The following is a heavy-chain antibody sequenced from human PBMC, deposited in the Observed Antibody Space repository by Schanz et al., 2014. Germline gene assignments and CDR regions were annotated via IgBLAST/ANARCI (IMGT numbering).Heavy chain of an antibody. V-gene: IGHV4-34*01. CDR3: VRVKGEHSGHDYIVY. Sequence: QVQLQQWGAGLLKASETLSLTCAVYGGSSSDCYWSWIRQPPGKGLEWIGEINHSGGTNYNPSLKSRVPMSVDTSKNQFSLILPSVTAADTAVYYCVRVKGEHSGHDYIVYWGQGIQVIVSP. CDR1: GGSSSDCY. CDR2: INHSGGT. D-gene: IGHD5-12*01. J-gene: IGHJ4*02.